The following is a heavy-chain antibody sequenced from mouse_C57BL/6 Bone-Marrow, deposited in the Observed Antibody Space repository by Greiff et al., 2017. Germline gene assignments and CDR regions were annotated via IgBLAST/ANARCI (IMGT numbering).Heavy chain of an antibody. Sequence: EVQLQQSGAELVRPGASVKLSCTASGFNIKDDYMHWVKQRPEQGLEWIGWIDPENGDTEYASKFQGKATITADTSSNTAYLQLSSLTSEDTAVYYCTTIGYLTTVGTFAYWGQGTLVTVSA. V-gene: IGHV14-4*01. CDR1: GFNIKDDY. J-gene: IGHJ3*01. D-gene: IGHD1-1*01. CDR2: IDPENGDT. CDR3: TTIGYLTTVGTFAY.